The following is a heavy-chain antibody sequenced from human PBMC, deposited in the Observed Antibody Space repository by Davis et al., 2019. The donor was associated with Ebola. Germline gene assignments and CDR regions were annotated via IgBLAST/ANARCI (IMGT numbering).Heavy chain of an antibody. Sequence: GESLKISCAASGFTFSSYGMHWVRQAPGKGLEWVAVISYDGSNKYYADSVKGRFTIARDNSKNTLYLQMNSLRAEDTAVYYCAREYLSHGMDVWGQGTTVTVSS. CDR2: ISYDGSNK. CDR1: GFTFSSYG. CDR3: AREYLSHGMDV. V-gene: IGHV3-30*19. D-gene: IGHD2/OR15-2a*01. J-gene: IGHJ6*02.